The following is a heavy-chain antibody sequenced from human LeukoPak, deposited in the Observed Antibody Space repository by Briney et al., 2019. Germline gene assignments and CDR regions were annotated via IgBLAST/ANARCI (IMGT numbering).Heavy chain of an antibody. CDR3: AKGYDSSGYYYADFDY. CDR1: GFTFSSYA. Sequence: GGSLRLSCAASGFTFSSYAMSWVRQAPGKGLEWVSAISASGGSTYYADSVKGRFTISRDNSKNTLYLQMNSLRAEDTAVYYCAKGYDSSGYYYADFDYWGQGTLVTVSS. CDR2: ISASGGST. D-gene: IGHD3-22*01. J-gene: IGHJ4*02. V-gene: IGHV3-23*01.